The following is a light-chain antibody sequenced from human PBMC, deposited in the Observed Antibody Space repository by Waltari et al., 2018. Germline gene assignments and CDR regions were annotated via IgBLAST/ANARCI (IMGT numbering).Light chain of an antibody. CDR1: QSVGRS. V-gene: IGKV3-20*01. CDR2: GAS. Sequence: EIVLTQSPGTLSLSPGDRATLSCRASQSVGRSLAWYQHKPGQAPRLLIYGASIRATGIPDRVSGGGSGTDFSLTISRLEPEDFAAYHCQHYVRLPVTFGQGTKVEIK. CDR3: QHYVRLPVT. J-gene: IGKJ1*01.